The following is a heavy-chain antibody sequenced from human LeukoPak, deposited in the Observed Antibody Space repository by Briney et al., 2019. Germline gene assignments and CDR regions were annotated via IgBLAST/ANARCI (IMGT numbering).Heavy chain of an antibody. D-gene: IGHD2-21*01. CDR2: IASDGSHT. CDR3: ARERQDTILHSGAFDI. Sequence: GRSLRLSCAASGFTFSTYFMQWVRQAPGKGLEWVADIASDGSHTFYVESVKGRFTISRDNSKNTLYLQMNSLRAEDTAVYFCARERQDTILHSGAFDIWGQGTMVTVSS. CDR1: GFTFSTYF. V-gene: IGHV3-30-3*01. J-gene: IGHJ3*02.